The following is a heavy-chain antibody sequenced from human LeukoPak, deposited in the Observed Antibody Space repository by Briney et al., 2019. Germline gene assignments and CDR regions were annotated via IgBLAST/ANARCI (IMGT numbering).Heavy chain of an antibody. Sequence: GGSLRLSCAASGFTFGSYSMNWVRQAPGKGLEWVSSISSRSSYIYYADSVKGRFTISRDNAKNSLYLQMNSLRVEDTAVYYCASTSSSWYRGDYWGQGTLVTVSS. CDR2: ISSRSSYI. D-gene: IGHD6-13*01. CDR1: GFTFGSYS. J-gene: IGHJ4*02. CDR3: ASTSSSWYRGDY. V-gene: IGHV3-21*01.